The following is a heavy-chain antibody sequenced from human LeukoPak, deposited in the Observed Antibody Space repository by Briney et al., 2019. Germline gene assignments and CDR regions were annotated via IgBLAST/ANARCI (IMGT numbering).Heavy chain of an antibody. Sequence: SVKVSCKASRGTFSSYAISWVRQAPGQGLEWMGRIIPIFGTANYAQKFQGRVTITTDESTSTAYMELSSLRSEDTAVYYCARAIAAAGYFDYWGQGTLVTVSS. D-gene: IGHD6-13*01. CDR2: IIPIFGTA. CDR3: ARAIAAAGYFDY. J-gene: IGHJ4*02. CDR1: RGTFSSYA. V-gene: IGHV1-69*05.